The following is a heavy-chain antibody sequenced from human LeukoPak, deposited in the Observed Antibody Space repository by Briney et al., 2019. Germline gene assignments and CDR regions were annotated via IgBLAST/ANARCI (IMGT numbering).Heavy chain of an antibody. V-gene: IGHV3-23*01. CDR1: GFTFSSYE. Sequence: GGSLRLSCAASGFTFSSYEMNWVRQAPGKGLEWVSATSSSDAGKYYADSVKGRFTISRDNSKNTLYLQMNSLRAEDTAVYYCAITSYPEYYYGSGSWGQGTLVTVSS. CDR3: AITSYPEYYYGSGS. D-gene: IGHD3-10*01. CDR2: TSSSDAGK. J-gene: IGHJ1*01.